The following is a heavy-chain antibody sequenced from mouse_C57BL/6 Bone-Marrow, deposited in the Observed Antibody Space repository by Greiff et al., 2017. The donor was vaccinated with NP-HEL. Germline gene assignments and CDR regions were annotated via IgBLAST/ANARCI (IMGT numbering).Heavy chain of an antibody. CDR2: IYPGDGDT. CDR1: GYAFSSSW. D-gene: IGHD1-1*01. V-gene: IGHV1-82*01. J-gene: IGHJ1*03. CDR3: DRRDYGSSFYFDV. Sequence: QVQLQQSGPELVKPGASVKISCKASGYAFSSSWMNWVKQRPGKGLEWIGRIYPGDGDTNYNGKFKGKATLTADKSSSTAYMQLSSLTSEDSAVYLCDRRDYGSSFYFDVWGTGTTVTVTS.